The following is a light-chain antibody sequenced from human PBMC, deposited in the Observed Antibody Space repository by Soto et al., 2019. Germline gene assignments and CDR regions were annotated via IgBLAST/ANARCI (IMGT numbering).Light chain of an antibody. V-gene: IGLV2-23*01. CDR2: EGS. Sequence: QSALTQPASVSGSPGQSITISCTGTSSDVGSYNLVSWYQQHPGKAPKLMIYEGSKRPSGVSNRFSGSKSGNTASLTISGLQAEDEAGYYCCSYAGSSTLVFGTGTKVTV. J-gene: IGLJ1*01. CDR1: SSDVGSYNL. CDR3: CSYAGSSTLV.